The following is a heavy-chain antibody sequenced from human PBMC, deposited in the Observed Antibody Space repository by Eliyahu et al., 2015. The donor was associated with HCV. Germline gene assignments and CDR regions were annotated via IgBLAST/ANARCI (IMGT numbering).Heavy chain of an antibody. V-gene: IGHV1-24*01. Sequence: QVQLVQSGAEVKKPGASVKVSCKVSGYALTELSIHWVRQAPGKGLEWMGAFHPEDGEGIYAQKFQGRVTMTEDTSAVTAYMELSGLRSEDTAVYYCATGLRVRGVPSDSWGQGILVTVSS. CDR1: GYALTELS. J-gene: IGHJ5*02. D-gene: IGHD3-10*01. CDR2: FHPEDGEG. CDR3: ATGLRVRGVPSDS.